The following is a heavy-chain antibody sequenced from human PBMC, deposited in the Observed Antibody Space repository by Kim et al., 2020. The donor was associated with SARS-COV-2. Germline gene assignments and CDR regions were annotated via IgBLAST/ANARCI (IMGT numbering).Heavy chain of an antibody. CDR3: AKDNVFLWFGELHDDALDL. CDR1: GFTFINYG. Sequence: GGSLRLSCAPSGFTFINYGMHWVRQAPGKGLEWVAGISYEGRKKYYADSVNGRFTISRDSYKNTLSLQMSGLRAEDTAVYYCAKDNVFLWFGELHDDALDLWGQGTLVTVSS. J-gene: IGHJ3*01. D-gene: IGHD3-10*01. CDR2: ISYEGRKK. V-gene: IGHV3-30*18.